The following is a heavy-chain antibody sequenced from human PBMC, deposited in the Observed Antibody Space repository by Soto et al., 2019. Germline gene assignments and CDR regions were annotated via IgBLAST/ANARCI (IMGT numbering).Heavy chain of an antibody. CDR1: GGSISSGDYY. J-gene: IGHJ5*02. Sequence: PSETLSLTCTVSGGSISSGDYYWSWIRQPPGKGLEWIGYIYYSGSTYYNPSLKSRVTISVDTSKNQFSLKLSSVTAADTAVYYCARVPYCSGGSCPAGDNWFDPWGQGTLVTVSS. D-gene: IGHD2-15*01. CDR2: IYYSGST. V-gene: IGHV4-30-4*01. CDR3: ARVPYCSGGSCPAGDNWFDP.